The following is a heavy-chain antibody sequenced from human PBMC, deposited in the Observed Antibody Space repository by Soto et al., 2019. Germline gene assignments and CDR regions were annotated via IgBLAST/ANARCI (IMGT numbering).Heavy chain of an antibody. CDR3: EASGRDVLGEDDKGTDAHGM. CDR1: GGTFSNFA. D-gene: IGHD1-26*01. CDR2: IIPLFNVA. V-gene: IGHV1-69*01. J-gene: IGHJ3*02. Sequence: QVQLVQSGPEVKKPGSSVKVSCEASGGTFSNFAVNWVRQAPGQGLEWVGGIIPLFNVAKYAQKFEGRVTLDADASTSTAYMALSNLRSDNTAVQYCEASGRDVLGEDDKGTDAHGMWGHGTMVTVSS.